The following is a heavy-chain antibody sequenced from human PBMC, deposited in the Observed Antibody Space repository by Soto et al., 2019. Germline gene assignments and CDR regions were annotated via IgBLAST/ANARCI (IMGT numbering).Heavy chain of an antibody. D-gene: IGHD3-3*01. Sequence: QITLNESGPTQVKPRQTLTLTCTFSGFSLTTNGVGVGWIRQSPGKAPEWLALIYWDDDKSYSPSLKSRLTITKDTSKNQVVLSMADLDPADTATYYCAHRVLRTVFGLVTTTAIYFDFWGQGTPVAVSS. CDR2: IYWDDDK. CDR3: AHRVLRTVFGLVTTTAIYFDF. V-gene: IGHV2-5*02. CDR1: GFSLTTNGVG. J-gene: IGHJ4*02.